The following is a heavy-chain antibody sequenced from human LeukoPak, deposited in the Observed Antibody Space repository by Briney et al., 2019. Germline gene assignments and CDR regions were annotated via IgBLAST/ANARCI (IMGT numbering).Heavy chain of an antibody. CDR1: GYTFTAYY. Sequence: ASVKVSRKTSGYTFTAYYMHWVRQAPGQGLEWMGWINPNSGDTDYAQRFQGRVTMTRDTSIGTGYMELTRLRSDDTAVYYCASVRMGATPFDYWGQGTLVTVSS. V-gene: IGHV1-2*02. CDR2: INPNSGDT. J-gene: IGHJ4*02. D-gene: IGHD1-26*01. CDR3: ASVRMGATPFDY.